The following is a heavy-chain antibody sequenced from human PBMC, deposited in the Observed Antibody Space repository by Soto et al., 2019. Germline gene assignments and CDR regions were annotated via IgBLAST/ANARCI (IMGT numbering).Heavy chain of an antibody. V-gene: IGHV1-58*01. J-gene: IGHJ6*02. D-gene: IGHD3-22*01. CDR2: IVVGSGNT. CDR1: GVTFTSSA. CDR3: AADPNFFDSSGYYYHYYYGMDV. Sequence: SVKVSCKASGVTFTSSAVQWVRQDRGQRLEWIGWIVVGSGNTNYAQKFQERVTITRDMSTSTAYMELSSLRSEDTAVYYCAADPNFFDSSGYYYHYYYGMDVWGQGTTVTVSS.